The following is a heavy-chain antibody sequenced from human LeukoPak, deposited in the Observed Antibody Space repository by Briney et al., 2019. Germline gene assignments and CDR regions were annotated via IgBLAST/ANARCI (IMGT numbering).Heavy chain of an antibody. J-gene: IGHJ5*02. D-gene: IGHD2-15*01. CDR2: IYPGDSDT. CDR3: ARLERDCSGGSCYTWWFDP. V-gene: IGHV5-51*01. CDR1: GYSFTSYW. Sequence: GESLKISCKGSGYSFTSYWIGWVRQMPGKGLEWMGIIYPGDSDTRYSPSFQGQVTISADKSISTAYLQWSSLKASDTAMYYCARLERDCSGGSCYTWWFDPWGQGTLVTVSS.